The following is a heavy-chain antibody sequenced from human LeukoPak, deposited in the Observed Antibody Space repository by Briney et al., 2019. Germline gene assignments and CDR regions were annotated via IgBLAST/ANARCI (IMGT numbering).Heavy chain of an antibody. D-gene: IGHD2-2*01. CDR1: GGSISSGGYY. V-gene: IGHV4-31*03. Sequence: KPSETLSLTCTVSGGSISSGGYYWSWIRQHPGKGLEWIGYIYYSGSTYYNPSLKSRVTISVDTSKTQFSLKLCSVPAVDTAVYYCARWAYCSSTSCPRSGYYYYGMDVWVQGTTVTVSS. J-gene: IGHJ6*02. CDR3: ARWAYCSSTSCPRSGYYYYGMDV. CDR2: IYYSGST.